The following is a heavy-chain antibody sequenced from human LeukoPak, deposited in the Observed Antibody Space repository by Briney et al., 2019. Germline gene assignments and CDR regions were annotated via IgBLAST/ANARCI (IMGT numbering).Heavy chain of an antibody. V-gene: IGHV4-34*01. CDR3: ARRYYGSGSYYKYFDY. Sequence: SETLSLTCAVYGGSFSGYYWSWIRQPPGKGLEWIGEINHSGSTNYNPSLKSRVTISVDTSKNQFSLKLSSVTAADTAVYYCARRYYGSGSYYKYFDYWGREPWSPSPQ. CDR2: INHSGST. CDR1: GGSFSGYY. D-gene: IGHD3-10*01. J-gene: IGHJ4*02.